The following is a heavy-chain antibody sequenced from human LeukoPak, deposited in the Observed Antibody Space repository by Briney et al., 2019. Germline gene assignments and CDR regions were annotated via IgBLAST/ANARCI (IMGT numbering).Heavy chain of an antibody. CDR1: GGSISSSSYY. CDR3: ARLTYSSGRCDY. J-gene: IGHJ4*02. Sequence: PSETLSLTCTVSGGSISSSSYYWGWIRQPPGKGLEWIGSIYYSGSTYYNPSLKSRVTISVDTSKNQFSLKLSSVTAADTAVYYCARLTYSSGRCDYWGQGTLVTVSP. CDR2: IYYSGST. D-gene: IGHD6-19*01. V-gene: IGHV4-39*01.